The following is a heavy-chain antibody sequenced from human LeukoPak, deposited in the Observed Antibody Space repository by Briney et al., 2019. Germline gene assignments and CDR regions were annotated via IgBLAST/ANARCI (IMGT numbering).Heavy chain of an antibody. V-gene: IGHV1-69*04. Sequence: SVKVSCKASGGTFSSYTISWVRQAPGQGLEWMGRIILILGIANYAQKFQGRVTITADKSTSTAYMELSSLRSEDTAVYYCARDRDCSSTSCHMTWFDPWGQGTLVTVSS. CDR3: ARDRDCSSTSCHMTWFDP. CDR2: IILILGIA. J-gene: IGHJ5*02. CDR1: GGTFSSYT. D-gene: IGHD2-2*01.